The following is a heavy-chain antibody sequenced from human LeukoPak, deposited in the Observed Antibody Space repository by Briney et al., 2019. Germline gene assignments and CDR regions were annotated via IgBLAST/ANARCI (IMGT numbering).Heavy chain of an antibody. CDR1: GFTFSSYE. Sequence: GGSLRLSCAASGFTFSSYEMNWVRQAPGKGLEWVSYISSSSSTIYYADSVKGRFTISRDNAKNSLYLQMNSLRAEDTAVYYCARDLGTTGYYFDYWGQGTLVTVSS. V-gene: IGHV3-48*03. CDR3: ARDLGTTGYYFDY. CDR2: ISSSSSTI. D-gene: IGHD1-1*01. J-gene: IGHJ4*02.